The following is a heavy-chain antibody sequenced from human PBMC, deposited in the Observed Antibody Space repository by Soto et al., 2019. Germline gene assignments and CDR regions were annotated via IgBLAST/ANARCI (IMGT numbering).Heavy chain of an antibody. Sequence: SVQVSFKGCGFTFTRSDVQWVRQPRGQRLAWVGWIVVGRGNTNFAQKFQERVTMARDMSTSTAYMELSSLRSEDTAVYYCAVLRWGELSPSYAFDYWGQGTLVTVSS. CDR3: AVLRWGELSPSYAFDY. CDR2: IVVGRGNT. V-gene: IGHV1-58*01. CDR1: GFTFTRSD. D-gene: IGHD3-16*02. J-gene: IGHJ4*02.